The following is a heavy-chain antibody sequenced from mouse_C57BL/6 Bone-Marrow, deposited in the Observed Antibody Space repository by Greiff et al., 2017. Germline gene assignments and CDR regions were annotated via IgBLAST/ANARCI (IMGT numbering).Heavy chain of an antibody. Sequence: VQLQQSGAELVKPGASVKLSCTASGFNIKGYYMHWVKQRTEQGLEWIGRIDPEDGETKYAPKFQGKATKTADTSSNTAYLQLSSLTSEDTAVYYCARRITTVTSYWGQGTLVTVSA. CDR3: ARRITTVTSY. CDR2: IDPEDGET. D-gene: IGHD1-1*01. CDR1: GFNIKGYY. J-gene: IGHJ3*01. V-gene: IGHV14-2*01.